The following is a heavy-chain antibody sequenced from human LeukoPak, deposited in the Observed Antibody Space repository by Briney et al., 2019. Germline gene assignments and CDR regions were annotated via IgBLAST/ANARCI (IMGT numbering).Heavy chain of an antibody. J-gene: IGHJ4*02. CDR2: IYTGGST. Sequence: GGSLRLSCAASGFTVSSNYMSWVRQAPGKGLEWVSVIYTGGSTSYADSVKGRFTISRDSSKNTLFLQMNSPRAEDTAVYYCARASTLRTGDAHWGQGTLVTVSS. CDR1: GFTVSSNY. CDR3: ARASTLRTGDAH. D-gene: IGHD7-27*01. V-gene: IGHV3-66*01.